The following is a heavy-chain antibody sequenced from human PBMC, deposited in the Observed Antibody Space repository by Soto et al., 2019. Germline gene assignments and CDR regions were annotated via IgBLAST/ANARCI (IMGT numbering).Heavy chain of an antibody. J-gene: IGHJ4*02. CDR1: GITFNTYG. Sequence: GGSLRLSCAASGITFNTYGMHWVRQAPGKGLEWVAVISYDGSEKYYVDSVKGRFTISKDNSKNTLYLQMNSLRPEDTAVYYCAKSPNFYCSSPNCYKYYFDHWGQGTRVTVSS. V-gene: IGHV3-30*18. CDR2: ISYDGSEK. D-gene: IGHD2-2*02. CDR3: AKSPNFYCSSPNCYKYYFDH.